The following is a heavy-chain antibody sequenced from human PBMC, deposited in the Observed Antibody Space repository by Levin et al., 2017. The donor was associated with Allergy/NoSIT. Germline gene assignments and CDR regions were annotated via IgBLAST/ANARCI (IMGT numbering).Heavy chain of an antibody. CDR2: IYYSGET. V-gene: IGHV4-31*03. J-gene: IGHJ4*02. CDR1: FFSPLLFFSY. D-gene: IGHD3-9*01. CDR3: VRAQTGYVSPFDF. Sequence: SEILALTFFFSFFSPLLFFSYWGWIRQHPVKGLEWLGYIYYSGETFYNPSVESRLFLSPYTSENQFSLKLTSLTAADTAVYYCVRAQTGYVSPFDFWGPGTLVTVSS.